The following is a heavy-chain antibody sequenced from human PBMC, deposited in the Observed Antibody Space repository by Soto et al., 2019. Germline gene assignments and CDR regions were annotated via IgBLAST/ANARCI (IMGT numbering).Heavy chain of an antibody. D-gene: IGHD3-3*01. V-gene: IGHV1-2*02. CDR3: AKSIIRFLEWSSPFDP. CDR2: INANSGAT. J-gene: IGHJ5*02. Sequence: QVQLVQSGAEVKKPGASVKVSCKASGYTFTGYYLHWVRQAPGQRLEWMGWINANSGATNYAENLQGSATLTRDTSISTAYMELTRLTSDDTAVYYCAKSIIRFLEWSSPFDPWGQGTLVTVSS. CDR1: GYTFTGYY.